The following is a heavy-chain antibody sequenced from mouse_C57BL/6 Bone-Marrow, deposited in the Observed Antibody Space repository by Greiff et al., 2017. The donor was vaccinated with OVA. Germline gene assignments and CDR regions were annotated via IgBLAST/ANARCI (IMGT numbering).Heavy chain of an antibody. D-gene: IGHD2-1*01. CDR1: GYTFTSYT. CDR3: EVEDGKWFAY. V-gene: IGHV1-4*01. J-gene: IGHJ3*01. CDR2: IHPSSGYT. Sequence: VQLQQSGAELVRPGASVKMSCKASGYTFTSYTMHWVKQRPGQGLEWIGYIHPSSGYTKYNQKFKDKATLTADKSSSTAYLQLSSLTSEDSAVYYCEVEDGKWFAYGGQGTRVTVSA.